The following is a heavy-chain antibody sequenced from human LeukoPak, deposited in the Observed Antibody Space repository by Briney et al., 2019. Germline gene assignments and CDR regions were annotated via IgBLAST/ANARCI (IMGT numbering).Heavy chain of an antibody. V-gene: IGHV3-21*04. D-gene: IGHD3-10*01. J-gene: IGHJ6*03. CDR3: ASAGAGGSGSYYNLHCYMDV. CDR1: AFTFSSYS. CDR2: ISSSGSYI. Sequence: GGSLRLSCVASAFTFSSYSMNWVRQAPGKGLEWVSSISSSGSYIYYADSVKGRFTISRDNAKKSLYLQMNSLRAEDTAVYYCASAGAGGSGSYYNLHCYMDVWGKGTTVTISS.